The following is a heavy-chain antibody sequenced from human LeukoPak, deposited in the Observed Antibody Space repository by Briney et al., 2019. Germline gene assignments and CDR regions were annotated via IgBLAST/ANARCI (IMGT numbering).Heavy chain of an antibody. CDR2: ISGSGGST. V-gene: IGHV3-23*01. CDR1: GFTFSIYA. D-gene: IGHD3-3*01. Sequence: GGSLRLSCAACGFTFSIYAMSRVRQAPGKGLEWVSAISGSGGSTYYADSVKGRFTISRDNSKNTLYLQMNSLRAEDTAVYYCAKDYYAIWSGYTPRPAEFDYWGQGTLVTVSS. J-gene: IGHJ4*02. CDR3: AKDYYAIWSGYTPRPAEFDY.